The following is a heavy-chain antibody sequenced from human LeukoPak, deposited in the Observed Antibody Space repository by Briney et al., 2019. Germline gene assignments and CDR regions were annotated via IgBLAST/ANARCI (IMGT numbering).Heavy chain of an antibody. CDR1: GYTFTSYD. V-gene: IGHV1-8*01. Sequence: ASVKVSCKASGYTFTSYDINWVRQATGQGLEWMGWMNPDSSNTGYAQKFQGRVTMTRDTSISKAYMELSRLRSDDTAVYYCASPSLDPGYCSGGSCYGSDAFDIWGQGTMVTVSS. CDR2: MNPDSSNT. J-gene: IGHJ3*02. CDR3: ASPSLDPGYCSGGSCYGSDAFDI. D-gene: IGHD2-15*01.